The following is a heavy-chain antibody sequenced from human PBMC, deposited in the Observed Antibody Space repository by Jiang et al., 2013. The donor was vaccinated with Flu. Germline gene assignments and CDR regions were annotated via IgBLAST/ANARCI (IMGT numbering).Heavy chain of an antibody. Sequence: GSGLVKPSQTLSLTCTVSGGSISSGGYYWSWIRQHPGKGLEWIGYIYHSGSTYYNPSLKSRVTISVDTSKNQFSLKLSSVTAADTAVYYCARDLRGRGVDWFDPWGQGTLVTVSS. CDR3: ARDLRGRGVDWFDP. D-gene: IGHD3-10*01. V-gene: IGHV4-31*03. J-gene: IGHJ5*02. CDR2: IYHSGST. CDR1: GGSISSGGYY.